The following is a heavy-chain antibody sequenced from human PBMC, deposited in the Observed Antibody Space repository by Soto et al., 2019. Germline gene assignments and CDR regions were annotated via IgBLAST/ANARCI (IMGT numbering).Heavy chain of an antibody. Sequence: QVQLQESGPGLVKPTETLSLTCTVSGGSISSYYWSWIRQPPGKGLEWIGYIYYSGSTNYNPSLTSRVTISVATPKNQFSLKLSSVTAADTAVYYCARAMRGSYLRYFDYWGQGTLVTVAS. CDR3: ARAMRGSYLRYFDY. D-gene: IGHD1-26*01. J-gene: IGHJ4*02. CDR2: IYYSGST. V-gene: IGHV4-59*01. CDR1: GGSISSYY.